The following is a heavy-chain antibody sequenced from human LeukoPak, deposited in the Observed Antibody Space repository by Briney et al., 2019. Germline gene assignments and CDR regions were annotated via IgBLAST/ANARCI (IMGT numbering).Heavy chain of an antibody. V-gene: IGHV4-59*08. Sequence: SETLSLTCTVSGGSISTYYWSWIRQPPGKGLEWIGYMYNGGSTNYNPSLKSRVTISIDTSKNQVSLRLSSVTAADTAVYYCARKRYDDPYFFDYWGQGTLVTVSS. CDR1: GGSISTYY. CDR2: MYNGGST. D-gene: IGHD3-16*01. CDR3: ARKRYDDPYFFDY. J-gene: IGHJ4*02.